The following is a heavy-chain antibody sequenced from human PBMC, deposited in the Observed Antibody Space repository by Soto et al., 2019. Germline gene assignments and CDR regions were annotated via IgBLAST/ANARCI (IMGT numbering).Heavy chain of an antibody. D-gene: IGHD1-26*01. V-gene: IGHV4-4*02. CDR1: GGFIISSNW. J-gene: IGHJ4*02. Sequence: PSETLSLTCAVSGGFIISSNWWSLVRQPPGKGLEWIGEIYHSGSTNYNPSLKSRVTISVDKSKNQFSLKLSSVTAADTAVYYCARAYSGSYFDYWCQGTLVTVSS. CDR2: IYHSGST. CDR3: ARAYSGSYFDY.